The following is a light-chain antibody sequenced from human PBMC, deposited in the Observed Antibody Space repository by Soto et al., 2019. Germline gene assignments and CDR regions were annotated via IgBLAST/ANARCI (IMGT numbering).Light chain of an antibody. CDR3: HQHYDIPFT. CDR1: QSVLYSSNNKNY. J-gene: IGKJ3*01. Sequence: DIVMTQSPDSLAVSLGERATFNCKSSQSVLYSSNNKNYLAWYQQKPGQPPKLLIHWASTRESGVPDRFSGSGSGTDFTLTISSLQAEDMAVYYCHQHYDIPFTFGPGTKVDIK. V-gene: IGKV4-1*01. CDR2: WAS.